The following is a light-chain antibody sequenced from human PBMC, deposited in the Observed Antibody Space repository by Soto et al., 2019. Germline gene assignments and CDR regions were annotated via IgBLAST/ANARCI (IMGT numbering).Light chain of an antibody. CDR2: EVN. CDR3: CSYVGSSILM. V-gene: IGLV2-23*02. J-gene: IGLJ3*02. Sequence: QSALTQPASVSGSPGQSITISCTGTSSDVGSYNLASWYQQLPGKAPKLIIYEVNERPSGISDRFSGSKSGNTASLTISGLQGEDEADYYCCSYVGSSILMFGGGTKVTVL. CDR1: SSDVGSYNL.